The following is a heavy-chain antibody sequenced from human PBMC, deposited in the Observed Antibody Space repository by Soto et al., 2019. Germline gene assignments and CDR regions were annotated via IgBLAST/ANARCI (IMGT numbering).Heavy chain of an antibody. CDR2: ISSRWSA. Sequence: QVQLQESGPGLVTPSETLSLTCTVSGGTVSSGGYYWSWIRQPPGKGLEWIGYISSRWSANYNPSLKSRITISVDTSKNQFSLKLTSVTAADTAVYYCAMAGNYRYFDAWGQGTLVIVSS. CDR1: GGTVSSGGYY. CDR3: AMAGNYRYFDA. J-gene: IGHJ4*02. D-gene: IGHD1-7*01. V-gene: IGHV4-61*08.